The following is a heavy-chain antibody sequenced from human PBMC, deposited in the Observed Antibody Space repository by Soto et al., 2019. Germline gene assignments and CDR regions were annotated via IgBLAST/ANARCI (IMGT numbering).Heavy chain of an antibody. V-gene: IGHV1-3*01. Sequence: KFQGRVTITRDTSASTAYMELSSLRSEDTAVYYCASGMVRGSFFPHYWGQGTLVTVSS. D-gene: IGHD3-10*01. J-gene: IGHJ4*02. CDR3: ASGMVRGSFFPHY.